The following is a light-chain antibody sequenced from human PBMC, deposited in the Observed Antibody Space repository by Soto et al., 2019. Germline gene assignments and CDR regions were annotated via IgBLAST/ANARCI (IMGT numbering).Light chain of an antibody. CDR2: DAS. J-gene: IGKJ1*01. Sequence: DIQMTQSPSTLSASVGDRVTITCRASQSISSWLAWYQQKPGKAPKLMIYDASSSQSGVPATFSGSGSGTEFTLTISSLQPDDFVTYYCQQYNSYPCTFGQGTK. V-gene: IGKV1-5*01. CDR3: QQYNSYPCT. CDR1: QSISSW.